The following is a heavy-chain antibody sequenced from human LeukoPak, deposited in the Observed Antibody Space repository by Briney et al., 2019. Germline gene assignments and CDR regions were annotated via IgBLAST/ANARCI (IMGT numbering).Heavy chain of an antibody. J-gene: IGHJ6*03. D-gene: IGHD6-13*01. CDR2: ISAYNGNT. V-gene: IGHV1-18*01. CDR1: VYTFTSYG. CDR3: ARDRGIAAADILWYYYYYMDV. Sequence: GASVKVSCKASVYTFTSYGISWVRQAPGQGLEWMGWISAYNGNTNYAQKLQGRVTMTTDTSTSTAYMKLRSLRCDDTAVYYCARDRGIAAADILWYYYYYMDVWGKGTTVTVSS.